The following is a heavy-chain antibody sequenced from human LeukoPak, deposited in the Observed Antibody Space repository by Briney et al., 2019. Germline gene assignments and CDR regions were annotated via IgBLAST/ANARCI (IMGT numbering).Heavy chain of an antibody. Sequence: ASVKVSCKASGDTFSNYAISWVRQAPGQGLEWMGGIIPMFGTGNYALRFQGRVMITTDESTSTAYMEVNSLRSDDTAVYYCARESENSSSWFGAFDSWGQGILVTVSS. D-gene: IGHD6-13*01. CDR2: IIPMFGTG. J-gene: IGHJ5*01. V-gene: IGHV1-69*05. CDR3: ARESENSSSWFGAFDS. CDR1: GDTFSNYA.